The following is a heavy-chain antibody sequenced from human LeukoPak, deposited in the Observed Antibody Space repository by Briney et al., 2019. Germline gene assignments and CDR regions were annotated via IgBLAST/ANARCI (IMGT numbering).Heavy chain of an antibody. CDR1: GFTFSRYG. V-gene: IGHV3-74*01. D-gene: IGHD6-13*01. J-gene: IGHJ4*02. CDR3: ARGAGSSWSGLIDY. Sequence: GRSLRLSCAASGFTFSRYGMHWVRQAPGKGLVWVSRINSDGSSTSYADSVKGRFTISRDNAKNTLYLQMNSLRVEDTAVYYCARGAGSSWSGLIDYWGQGTLVTVSS. CDR2: INSDGSST.